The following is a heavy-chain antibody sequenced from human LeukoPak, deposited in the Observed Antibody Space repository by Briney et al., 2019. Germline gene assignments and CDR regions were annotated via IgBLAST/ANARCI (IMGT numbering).Heavy chain of an antibody. J-gene: IGHJ3*02. CDR3: ARDGLLPAAIGEAFDI. CDR1: GFTFSSYA. CDR2: IYHSGST. Sequence: LRLSCAASGFTFSSYAMSWIRQPPGKGLEWIGYIYHSGSTYYNPSLKSRVTISVDRSKNQFSLKLSSVTAADTAVYYCARDGLLPAAIGEAFDIWGQGTMVTVSS. D-gene: IGHD2-2*01. V-gene: IGHV4-30-2*01.